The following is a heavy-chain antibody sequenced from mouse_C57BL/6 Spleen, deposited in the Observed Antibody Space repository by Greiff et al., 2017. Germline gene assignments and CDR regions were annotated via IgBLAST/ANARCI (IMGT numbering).Heavy chain of an antibody. Sequence: EVQLVESGGDLVKPGGSLKLSCAASGFTFSSYGMSWVRQTPDKRLEWVATISSGGSYTYYPDSVKGRFTISRDNAKNTLYLQMSSLKSEDTAMYYCARLPVYDGYYVYYFDYWGQGTTLTVSS. J-gene: IGHJ2*01. CDR1: GFTFSSYG. CDR3: ARLPVYDGYYVYYFDY. D-gene: IGHD2-3*01. CDR2: ISSGGSYT. V-gene: IGHV5-6*01.